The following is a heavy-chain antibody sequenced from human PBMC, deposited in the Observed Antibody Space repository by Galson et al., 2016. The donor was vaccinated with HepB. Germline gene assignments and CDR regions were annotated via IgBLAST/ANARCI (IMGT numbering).Heavy chain of an antibody. CDR2: ISASGGSK. D-gene: IGHD4-17*01. J-gene: IGHJ3*02. CDR1: GLSLSPYA. V-gene: IGHV3-23*01. CDR3: AKDRLSGHGDYSWGIFDI. Sequence: SLRLSCAGSGLSLSPYAMSWGRQAPGKGLEWVSGISASGGSKTYADSVRGRFIISRDNSNNKLFLQVNSLTTEDTAIYFCAKDRLSGHGDYSWGIFDIWGRGTEVTVSS.